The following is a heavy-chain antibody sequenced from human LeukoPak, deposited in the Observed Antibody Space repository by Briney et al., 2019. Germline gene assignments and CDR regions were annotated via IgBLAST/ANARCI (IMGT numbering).Heavy chain of an antibody. D-gene: IGHD2-15*01. V-gene: IGHV3-9*01. CDR2: ISGNRGSI. Sequence: PGRSLRLSCAASGFTLDDYGMGWVRHAAGKGLEWVSGISGNRGSIMYADYVKGRFTISRDNAQNSLYLQLHSLRADDTALYYCAKEKDIVVVVAATRHYYYYMDLWGKGTTVTVSS. CDR1: GFTLDDYG. CDR3: AKEKDIVVVVAATRHYYYYMDL. J-gene: IGHJ6*03.